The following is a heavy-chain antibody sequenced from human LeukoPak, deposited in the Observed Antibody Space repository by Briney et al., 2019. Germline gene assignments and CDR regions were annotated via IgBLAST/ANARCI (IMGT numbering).Heavy chain of an antibody. V-gene: IGHV3-43*01. CDR2: INWDGGST. Sequence: GGSLRLSCAASGFMFDDYTMHWVRQAPGKGLEWVSLINWDGGSTYYAGSVKGRFTISRDNSKNSLYLQMNSLRTEDTALCYCAKGDVDSPMNFYHWGQGTLITVSS. CDR1: GFMFDDYT. D-gene: IGHD5-18*01. CDR3: AKGDVDSPMNFYH. J-gene: IGHJ4*02.